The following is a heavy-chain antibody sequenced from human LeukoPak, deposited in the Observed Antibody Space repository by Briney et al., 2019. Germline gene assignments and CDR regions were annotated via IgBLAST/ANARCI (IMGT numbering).Heavy chain of an antibody. J-gene: IGHJ4*02. CDR1: GGSISSGGYY. CDR2: IYHSGST. Sequence: SQTLSLTCTVSGGSISSGGYYWSWIRQPPGKGLEWIGYIYHSGSTYYNPPLKSRVTISVDRSKNQFSLKLSSVTAADTAVYYCASRTGYSSSWYEDYWGQGTLVTVSS. V-gene: IGHV4-30-2*01. D-gene: IGHD6-13*01. CDR3: ASRTGYSSSWYEDY.